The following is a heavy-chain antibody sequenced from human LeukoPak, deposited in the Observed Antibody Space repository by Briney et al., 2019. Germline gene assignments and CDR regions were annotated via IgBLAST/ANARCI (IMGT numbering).Heavy chain of an antibody. D-gene: IGHD1-26*01. CDR2: IDSSSSSI. J-gene: IGHJ3*02. V-gene: IGHV3-21*01. CDR3: AREQSGSYSEAFDI. Sequence: PGGSLRLSCAASGFTLGPYSMNWVRQAPGKGLEWVSSIDSSSSSIYYANSVKGRFTISRDNAQNSLYLQMNSLRAEDTAVYYCAREQSGSYSEAFDIWGQGTMVTVSS. CDR1: GFTLGPYS.